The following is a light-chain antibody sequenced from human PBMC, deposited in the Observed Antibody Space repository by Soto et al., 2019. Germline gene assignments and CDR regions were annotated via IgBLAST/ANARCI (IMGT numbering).Light chain of an antibody. J-gene: IGKJ4*01. CDR3: QQYGYLVT. CDR2: GAS. CDR1: QSVSSN. Sequence: EIVLTQSPATLSLSPGERATLSCRASQSVSSNLAWYQQKPGRAHRLLIYGASSRATGIPDRFSGSGSGTDFTLTISRLEPEDFAMYYCQQYGYLVTFGGGTKVDIK. V-gene: IGKV3-20*01.